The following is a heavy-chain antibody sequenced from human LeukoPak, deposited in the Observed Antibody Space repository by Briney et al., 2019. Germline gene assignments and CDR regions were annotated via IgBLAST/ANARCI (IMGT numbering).Heavy chain of an antibody. CDR3: ARFNGGFDY. V-gene: IGHV4-59*08. Sequence: SDTLSLTCTVSGGSISSYYWILIQQHPGEALEWIRYIYYSGSTNYNPSLKRRVAISVDTSKNQFSLKLSSVTAADTAVYYCARFNGGFDYWGQGTLVTVSS. J-gene: IGHJ4*02. CDR1: GGSISSYY. D-gene: IGHD3-16*01. CDR2: IYYSGST.